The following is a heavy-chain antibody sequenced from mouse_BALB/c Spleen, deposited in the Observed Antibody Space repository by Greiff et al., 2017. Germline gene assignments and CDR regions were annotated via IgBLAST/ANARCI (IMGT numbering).Heavy chain of an antibody. CDR2: ISTYYGDA. V-gene: IGHV1S137*01. CDR1: GYTFTDYA. D-gene: IGHD2-4*01. CDR3: ARLENDYDGAWFAY. Sequence: VKLMESGAELVRPGVSVKISCKGSGYTFTDYAMHWVKQSHAKSLEWIGVISTYYGDASYNQKFKGKATMTVDKSSSTAYMELARLTSEDSAIYYCARLENDYDGAWFAYWGQGTLVTVSA. J-gene: IGHJ3*01.